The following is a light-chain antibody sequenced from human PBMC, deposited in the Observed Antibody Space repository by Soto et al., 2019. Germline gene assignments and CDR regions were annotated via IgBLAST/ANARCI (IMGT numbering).Light chain of an antibody. CDR3: QQYISSPLT. CDR2: GAS. CDR1: QSISNNY. V-gene: IGKV3-20*01. Sequence: VLTQSPGTLSLSPGERATLSCRASQSISNNYLAWYQQKPGQAPRLVIYGASNRATGIPDRFSASGSGTDFTLTISRLEPKDFAVYYCQQYISSPLTFGQGTKVEIK. J-gene: IGKJ1*01.